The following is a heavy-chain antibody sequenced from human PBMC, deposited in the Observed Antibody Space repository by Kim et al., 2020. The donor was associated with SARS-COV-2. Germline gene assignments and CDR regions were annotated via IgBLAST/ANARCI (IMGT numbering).Heavy chain of an antibody. CDR2: IWYDGSNK. J-gene: IGHJ6*02. Sequence: GGSLRLSCAASGFTFSSYGMHWVRQAPGKGLEWVAVIWYDGSNKYYADSVKGRFTISRDNSKNTLYLQMNSLRAEDTAVYYCARDLIYGIVETVVGYYYYGMDVWGQGTTVTVSS. D-gene: IGHD2-15*01. V-gene: IGHV3-33*01. CDR1: GFTFSSYG. CDR3: ARDLIYGIVETVVGYYYYGMDV.